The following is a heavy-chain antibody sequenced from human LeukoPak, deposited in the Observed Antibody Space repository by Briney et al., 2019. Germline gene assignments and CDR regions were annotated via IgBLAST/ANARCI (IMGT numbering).Heavy chain of an antibody. CDR2: IYTSGST. J-gene: IGHJ6*03. D-gene: IGHD2-2*01. CDR1: GGSISSGNYY. Sequence: SSETLSLTCSVSGGSISSGNYYWSWIRQPAGKGLEWIGRIYTSGSTNYNPSLKSRVTISVDTSKNQFSLKLSSVTAADTAVYYCVVVVPAAILYYYYYMDVWGKGTTVTVSS. V-gene: IGHV4-61*02. CDR3: VVVVPAAILYYYYYMDV.